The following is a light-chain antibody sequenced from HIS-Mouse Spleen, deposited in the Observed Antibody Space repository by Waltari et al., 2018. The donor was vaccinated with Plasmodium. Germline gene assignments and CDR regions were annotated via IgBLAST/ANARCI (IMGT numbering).Light chain of an antibody. Sequence: EIVLTQSPGTLSLSPGERATLSCRASQSVSSSYLAWYQQKPGQAPRLLIYGATSRATGIPDRFSGSGYGTDVTLTISRLEPEDFAVYYCQQYGSSPYTFGQGTKLEIK. J-gene: IGKJ2*01. CDR1: QSVSSSY. CDR2: GAT. V-gene: IGKV3-20*01. CDR3: QQYGSSPYT.